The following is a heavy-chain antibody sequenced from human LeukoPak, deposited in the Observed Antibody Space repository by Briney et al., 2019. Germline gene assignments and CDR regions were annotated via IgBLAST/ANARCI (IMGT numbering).Heavy chain of an antibody. Sequence: ASVKFSCTASSYTFTGQYMHWVRQAPGHGLDWMGWNTRNSGDTDYAQKFQGRVTMTRDTSISTAYLELSRLRSDDTAVYYCARDWGAGGDDAFDIWRQGTMVTVSS. V-gene: IGHV1-2*02. CDR2: NTRNSGDT. J-gene: IGHJ3*02. CDR1: SYTFTGQY. CDR3: ARDWGAGGDDAFDI. D-gene: IGHD3-16*01.